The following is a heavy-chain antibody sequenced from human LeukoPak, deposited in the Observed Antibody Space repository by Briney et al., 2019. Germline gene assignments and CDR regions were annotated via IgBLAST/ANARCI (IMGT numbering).Heavy chain of an antibody. V-gene: IGHV7-4-1*02. Sequence: ASVKVSCTASGYSFTSYAMNWVRQAPGQGLEWMGWINTNTGNPTYAQGFTGRFVFSLDTSVSTAYLQISSLKAEDTAVYYCARPTLNDFWSGYPSYYYNGMDVWGQGTTVTVSS. J-gene: IGHJ6*02. D-gene: IGHD3-3*01. CDR2: INTNTGNP. CDR1: GYSFTSYA. CDR3: ARPTLNDFWSGYPSYYYNGMDV.